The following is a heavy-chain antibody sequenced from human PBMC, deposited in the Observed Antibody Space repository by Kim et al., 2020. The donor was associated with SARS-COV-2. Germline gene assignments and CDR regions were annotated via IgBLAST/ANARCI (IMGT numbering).Heavy chain of an antibody. CDR3: AREHRVWGFVI. V-gene: IGHV3-23*01. D-gene: IGHD3-16*01. J-gene: IGHJ3*02. Sequence: GGSLRLSCAASGFPFSTYSMSWVRQGPGKGLKWVSAISAGGASPWTADTAKGRCTISRDNSKNTLYPEMESLRAEDTAVNFCAREHRVWGFVIWGQGAMV. CDR1: GFPFSTYS. CDR2: ISAGGASP.